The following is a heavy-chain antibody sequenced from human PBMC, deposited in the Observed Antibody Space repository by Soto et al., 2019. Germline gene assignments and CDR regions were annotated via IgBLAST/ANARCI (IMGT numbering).Heavy chain of an antibody. CDR3: ARKILGSTTRPNYWYFDL. D-gene: IGHD7-27*01. CDR2: ISGGGDAA. J-gene: IGHJ2*01. Sequence: EVQVLESGGGLVQPGGSLRLSCAGSGFTFINYAMNWVRQAPGKGLEWVSSISGGGDAAFFPDSVRGRFTISRDNYRNTVPLQMNSLGVDDTAVYYWARKILGSTTRPNYWYFDLWGRGTLVTGSS. CDR1: GFTFINYA. V-gene: IGHV3-23*01.